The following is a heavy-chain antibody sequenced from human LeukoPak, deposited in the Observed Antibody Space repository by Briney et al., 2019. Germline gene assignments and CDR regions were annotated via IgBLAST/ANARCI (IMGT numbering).Heavy chain of an antibody. V-gene: IGHV4-4*07. D-gene: IGHD3-10*01. CDR2: IYSSGST. Sequence: KASETLSLTCTVSGGSISNYYWSWIRQPAGRGLEWIGRIYSSGSTNYNPSLKSRVTMSVDTSKNQFSLKLSSVTAADTAVYYCARSYNTYYYGSGPGFGYWGQGTLVTVSS. CDR1: GGSISNYY. J-gene: IGHJ4*02. CDR3: ARSYNTYYYGSGPGFGY.